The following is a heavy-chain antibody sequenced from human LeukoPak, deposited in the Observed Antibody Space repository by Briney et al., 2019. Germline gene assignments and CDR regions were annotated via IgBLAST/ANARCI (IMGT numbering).Heavy chain of an antibody. J-gene: IGHJ4*02. Sequence: GALRLSCGASGFTFDDYWMSWVRQAPGQGLEWVANINQDGSEKYYLDSAKGRFTISRDNARNSLYLQVNSLRAEDTAVYYCAKEGPSKGLFDYWGQGTLVTVSS. D-gene: IGHD3-16*01. CDR1: GFTFDDYW. CDR3: AKEGPSKGLFDY. V-gene: IGHV3-7*03. CDR2: INQDGSEK.